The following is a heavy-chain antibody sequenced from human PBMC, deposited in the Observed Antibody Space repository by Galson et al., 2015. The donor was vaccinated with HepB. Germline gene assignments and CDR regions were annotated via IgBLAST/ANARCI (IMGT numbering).Heavy chain of an antibody. J-gene: IGHJ3*02. D-gene: IGHD1-1*01. Sequence: LSLTCTVSGASISSAGYYWTWIRQHPGKGLEWIGYMYYSGIPYYNPSLQSRVLISLDSSKTQFSLRLDSLTVADTAVYYCARDDCVTNNCFFDIWGQGTMVTVSS. V-gene: IGHV4-31*03. CDR1: GASISSAGYY. CDR3: ARDDCVTNNCFFDI. CDR2: MYYSGIP.